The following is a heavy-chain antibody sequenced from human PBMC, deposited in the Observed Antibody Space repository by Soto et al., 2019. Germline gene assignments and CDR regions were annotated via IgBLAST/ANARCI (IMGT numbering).Heavy chain of an antibody. J-gene: IGHJ4*02. V-gene: IGHV4-30-4*01. D-gene: IGHD3-22*01. CDR2: IYYSGST. Sequence: QVQLQESGPGLVKPSQTLSLTCTVSGGSISSGDYYWSWIRQPPGKGLECIGYIYYSGSTYYKPSLKSRVTISANTSNNPFSPTLSSVTAAGTAVYYCARVPFYDSSGRSYYFDYWGQGTLVTVSS. CDR3: ARVPFYDSSGRSYYFDY. CDR1: GGSISSGDYY.